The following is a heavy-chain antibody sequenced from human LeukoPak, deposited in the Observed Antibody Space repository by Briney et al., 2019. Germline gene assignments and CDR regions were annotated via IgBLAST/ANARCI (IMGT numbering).Heavy chain of an antibody. CDR2: IIPIFGTA. Sequence: SVKVSCKASGGTFSSYAISWVRQAPGQGLEWMGGIIPIFGTANYAQKFQGRVTITADESTSTAYMELSSLRSEDTAVYYCAKSAYDFSSSFDSWGQGTLVTVSS. J-gene: IGHJ4*02. CDR3: AKSAYDFSSSFDS. CDR1: GGTFSSYA. V-gene: IGHV1-69*13. D-gene: IGHD3-3*01.